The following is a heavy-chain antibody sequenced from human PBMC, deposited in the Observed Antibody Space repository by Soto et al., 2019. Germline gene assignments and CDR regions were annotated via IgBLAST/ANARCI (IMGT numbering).Heavy chain of an antibody. D-gene: IGHD2-2*01. CDR3: TVSTSSYYYYYYYMDV. J-gene: IGHJ6*03. CDR1: GFTFSNAW. V-gene: IGHV3-15*01. CDR2: IKSKTDGGTT. Sequence: EVQLVESGGGLVKPGGSLRLSCAASGFTFSNAWMSWVRQAPGKGLEWVGRIKSKTDGGTTDYAAPMKGRFTISRDDSKNTLYLQMNSLKTEDTAVYYCTVSTSSYYYYYYYMDVWGKGTTVTVSS.